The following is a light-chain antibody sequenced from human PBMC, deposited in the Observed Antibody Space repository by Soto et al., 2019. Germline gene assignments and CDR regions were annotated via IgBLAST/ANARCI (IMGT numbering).Light chain of an antibody. CDR3: SSYEGGNNV. V-gene: IGLV2-8*01. Sequence: QSVLTQPPSASGSPGQSVTISCTGTSSDVGGYNYVSWYQQYPGKVPKLMVSEVNKRPSEVPDRFSGSKSGNTASLTVAGLQAEDEAEYCCSSYEGGNNVFGAGTKLTVL. CDR1: SSDVGGYNY. J-gene: IGLJ1*01. CDR2: EVN.